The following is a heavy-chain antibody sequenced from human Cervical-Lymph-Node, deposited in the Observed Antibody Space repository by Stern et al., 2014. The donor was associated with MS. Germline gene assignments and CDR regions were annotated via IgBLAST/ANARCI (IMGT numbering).Heavy chain of an antibody. D-gene: IGHD1-26*01. V-gene: IGHV2-5*02. CDR1: GFSLRTNGVA. CDR3: AHITAYSGTYPPSY. J-gene: IGHJ4*02. CDR2: IYWDGDK. Sequence: QVTLRESGPTLVKPTETLRLTCTFSGFSLRTNGVAVGWIRQTPGKALEFLALIYWDGDKRYNPSLKSRLTITKDTSKNQVVLTMTYMDPVDTATYYCAHITAYSGTYPPSYWGQGTLVTVSS.